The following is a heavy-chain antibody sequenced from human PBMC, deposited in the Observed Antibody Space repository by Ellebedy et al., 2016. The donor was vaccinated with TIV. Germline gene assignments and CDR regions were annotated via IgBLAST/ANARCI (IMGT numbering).Heavy chain of an antibody. CDR2: ISAYNGNT. Sequence: AASVKVSCKASGYTFSSFGISWVRQAPGQGLEWMGWISAYNGNTNYAQKLQGRVTMTTDTSTSTAYMELRSLRSDDTAVYYCARDHNGGDWFDPWGQGTLVTVSS. CDR1: GYTFSSFG. D-gene: IGHD1-14*01. V-gene: IGHV1-18*01. J-gene: IGHJ5*02. CDR3: ARDHNGGDWFDP.